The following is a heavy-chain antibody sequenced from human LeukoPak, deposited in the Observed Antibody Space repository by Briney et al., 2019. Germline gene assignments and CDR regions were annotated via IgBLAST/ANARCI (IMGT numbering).Heavy chain of an antibody. Sequence: SETLSLTCAVSGYSIRSGYYWGWIRQPPGKGLEWIGSTYHSGSTFYKPSLKSRVTISVDASKNQFSLKLTSATAADTAVYYCARVRGMEVTANWYFDLWGRGTLVTASS. V-gene: IGHV4-38-2*01. D-gene: IGHD2-21*02. CDR3: ARVRGMEVTANWYFDL. CDR1: GYSIRSGYY. J-gene: IGHJ2*01. CDR2: TYHSGST.